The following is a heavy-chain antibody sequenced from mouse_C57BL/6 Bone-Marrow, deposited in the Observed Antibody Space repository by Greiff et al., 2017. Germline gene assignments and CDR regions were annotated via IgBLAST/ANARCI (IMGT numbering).Heavy chain of an antibody. D-gene: IGHD2-3*01. CDR1: GYTFTSYR. CDR2: INPSSGST. Sequence: VQLQQSGAELAKPGASVKMSCKASGYTFTSYRMHWVKQRPGQGLEWIGYINPSSGSTTYNQKFKGKATLTADKSSSTAYMQLSSLTYEDSAVYYCARPDGYYVWFDYWGQGTLVTVSA. CDR3: ARPDGYYVWFDY. J-gene: IGHJ3*01. V-gene: IGHV1-7*01.